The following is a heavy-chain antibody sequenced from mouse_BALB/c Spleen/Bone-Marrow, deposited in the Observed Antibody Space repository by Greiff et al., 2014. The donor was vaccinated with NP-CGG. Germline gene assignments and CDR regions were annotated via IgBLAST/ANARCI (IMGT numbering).Heavy chain of an antibody. D-gene: IGHD2-9*01. Sequence: QVQLKESGAELMKPGASVKISCKATGYTFSSYWIEWVKQRPGHGLEWIGEILPGSGSTNYNEKFKGKATFTADTSSNTAYMQLSSLTSEDSAVYYCAGTYYAYAWFVYWGQGTLVTVSA. CDR2: ILPGSGST. CDR1: GYTFSSYW. CDR3: AGTYYAYAWFVY. V-gene: IGHV1-9*01. J-gene: IGHJ3*01.